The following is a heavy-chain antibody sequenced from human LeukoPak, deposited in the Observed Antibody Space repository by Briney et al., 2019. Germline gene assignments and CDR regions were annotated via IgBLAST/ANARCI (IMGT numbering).Heavy chain of an antibody. CDR1: GFTFSNYA. Sequence: PGGSLRLSCAASGFTFSNYAMSWVRLAPGKGLEWVSTISNTGDSAYYADSVKGRFTFSRDNSKNTLYLQMDSLRAEDTAVYYCAKYRDRSTSYFDYWGQGTLVTVSS. CDR2: ISNTGDSA. D-gene: IGHD3-10*01. V-gene: IGHV3-23*01. J-gene: IGHJ4*02. CDR3: AKYRDRSTSYFDY.